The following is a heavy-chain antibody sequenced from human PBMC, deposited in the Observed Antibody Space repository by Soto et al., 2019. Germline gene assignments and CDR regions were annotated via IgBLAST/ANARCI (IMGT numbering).Heavy chain of an antibody. CDR2: IYWDDDK. V-gene: IGHV2-5*02. CDR1: GFSLSTNGVG. J-gene: IGHJ4*02. CDR3: AHKPYSFRWAVDY. Sequence: QITLKESGPTLVKPTQTLTLTCSFSGFSLSTNGVGVGWIRQPPGKALEWLALIYWDDDKRYSPSLKTRLTIPKDTSKNQVFLTMTNMDPVDTATYYCAHKPYSFRWAVDYWGQGALVTVSS. D-gene: IGHD5-18*01.